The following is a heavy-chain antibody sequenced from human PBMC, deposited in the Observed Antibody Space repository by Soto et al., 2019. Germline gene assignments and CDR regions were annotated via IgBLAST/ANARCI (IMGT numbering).Heavy chain of an antibody. V-gene: IGHV4-34*01. CDR1: GGSFSGYY. D-gene: IGHD6-13*01. Sequence: SETLSLTCAVYGGSFSGYYWSWSRQPPGKGLEWIGEINHSGSTNYNPSLKSRVTISVDTSKNQFSLKLSSVTAADTAVYYCARGEAAACIDAFDIWGQGTMVTVSS. J-gene: IGHJ3*02. CDR2: INHSGST. CDR3: ARGEAAACIDAFDI.